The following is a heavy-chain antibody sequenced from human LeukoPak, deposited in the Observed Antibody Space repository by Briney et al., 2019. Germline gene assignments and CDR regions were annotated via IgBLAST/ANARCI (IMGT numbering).Heavy chain of an antibody. CDR3: ARKYCSTTSCLFDN. CDR1: GFTVSSNY. V-gene: IGHV3-53*01. D-gene: IGHD2-2*01. Sequence: GGSLRLSCAASGFTVSSNYMSWVRQAPGKGLEWVSVIYSGGSTYYADSVKGRFTISRDNSKNTLYLQMYSLRAEDTAVYYCARKYCSTTSCLFDNWGQGTLVTVSS. CDR2: IYSGGST. J-gene: IGHJ4*02.